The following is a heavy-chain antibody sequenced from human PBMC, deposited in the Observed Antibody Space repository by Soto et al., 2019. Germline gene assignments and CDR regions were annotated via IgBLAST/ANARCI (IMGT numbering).Heavy chain of an antibody. CDR2: FSGSGDNT. CDR1: GFTFSSYA. D-gene: IGHD3-9*01. CDR3: AKDRYDILTDYPIQYGMDV. J-gene: IGHJ6*02. Sequence: PGGSLRLSCAASGFTFSSYAMSWVRQAPGKGLEWVSSFSGSGDNTDYADSVKGRFTISRDNSKNTLYMQMNSLRAEDTAVYYCAKDRYDILTDYPIQYGMDVWGQGTTVTVSS. V-gene: IGHV3-23*01.